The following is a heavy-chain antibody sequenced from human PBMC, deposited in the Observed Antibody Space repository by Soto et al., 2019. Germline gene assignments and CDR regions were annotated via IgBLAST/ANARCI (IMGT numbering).Heavy chain of an antibody. V-gene: IGHV3-33*08. CDR2: LWYDGSGE. CDR1: GFTFSDYG. Sequence: QVHLVESGGGVVQPGGSLRLSCAGSGFTFSDYGMHWVRQDPGKGMEWGAVLWYDGSGEYYTDYVRGRFTISRVNSKNTLYLQLNYLRDEDTCVYYCARDSGLFLDHFSKDYFDYWGQGTRVTVSS. D-gene: IGHD3-3*01. J-gene: IGHJ4*02. CDR3: ARDSGLFLDHFSKDYFDY.